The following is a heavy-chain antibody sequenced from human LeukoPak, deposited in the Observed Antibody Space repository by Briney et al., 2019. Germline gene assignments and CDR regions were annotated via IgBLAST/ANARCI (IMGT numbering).Heavy chain of an antibody. CDR1: GYSFTSYW. CDR3: ARLEEGWLQSADY. CDR2: IYPGDSDT. Sequence: GESLQISCKGSGYSFTSYWIGWVRQLPGKGLEWMGIIYPGDSDTRYSPSLQGQVTISADKSISTAYLQWSSLKASDTAMYYCARLEEGWLQSADYWGQGTLVTVSS. D-gene: IGHD5-24*01. J-gene: IGHJ4*02. V-gene: IGHV5-51*01.